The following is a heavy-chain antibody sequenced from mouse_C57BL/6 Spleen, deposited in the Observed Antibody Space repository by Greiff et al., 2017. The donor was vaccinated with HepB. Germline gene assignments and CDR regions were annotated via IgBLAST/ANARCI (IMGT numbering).Heavy chain of an antibody. J-gene: IGHJ4*01. CDR1: GYTFTDYY. Sequence: EVKLQQSGPVLVKPGASVKMSCKASGYTFTDYYMNWVKQSHGKSLEWIGVINPYNGGTSYNQKFKGKATLTVDKSSSTAYMELNSLTSEDSAVYYCANYYGSAHYYAMDYWGQGTSVTVSS. CDR2: INPYNGGT. V-gene: IGHV1-19*01. CDR3: ANYYGSAHYYAMDY. D-gene: IGHD1-1*01.